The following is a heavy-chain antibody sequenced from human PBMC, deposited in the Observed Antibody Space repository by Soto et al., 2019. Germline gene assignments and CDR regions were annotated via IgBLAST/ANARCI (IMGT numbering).Heavy chain of an antibody. D-gene: IGHD2-15*01. CDR1: GDSVSSNNVA. CDR2: TFFRSKWYN. CDR3: AKAGLYCSGGTCFSLDY. J-gene: IGHJ4*02. Sequence: SQTLSLTCGISGDSVSSNNVAWNRIRQSPSRGLEWLGRTFFRSKWYNEYAASVKSRIAINPDTSQNQFSLQLNSVTPDDTAVYYCAKAGLYCSGGTCFSLDYWGQGILVTVSS. V-gene: IGHV6-1*01.